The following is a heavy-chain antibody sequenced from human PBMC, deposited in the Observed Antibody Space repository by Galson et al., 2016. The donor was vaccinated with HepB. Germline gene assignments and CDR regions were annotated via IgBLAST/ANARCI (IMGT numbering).Heavy chain of an antibody. V-gene: IGHV1-69*06. CDR3: ARYYYDSSADVGLGFDY. CDR1: GGTFSNYA. Sequence: SVKVSCKASGGTFSNYAISWVRQAPGQGLEWMGGTIPIFGTANYAQKFQGRVTITADKSTNTTYMELSSLRSEDTPVYYCARYYYDSSADVGLGFDYWGQGTLVTVSS. J-gene: IGHJ4*02. CDR2: TIPIFGTA. D-gene: IGHD3-22*01.